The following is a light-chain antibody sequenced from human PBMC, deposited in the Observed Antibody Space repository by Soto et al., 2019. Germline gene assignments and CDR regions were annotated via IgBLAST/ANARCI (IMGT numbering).Light chain of an antibody. Sequence: EVVLTQSPGTLSLSPGERATLSCRASQSVDSSTLAWYQQKPGQAPRLLISGASKRATGTPDRFSGSGSGTDFTLTISRLEPEDFVVYYCQHFDDSLTFGGGTKVEIK. CDR2: GAS. CDR1: QSVDSST. V-gene: IGKV3-20*01. J-gene: IGKJ4*01. CDR3: QHFDDSLT.